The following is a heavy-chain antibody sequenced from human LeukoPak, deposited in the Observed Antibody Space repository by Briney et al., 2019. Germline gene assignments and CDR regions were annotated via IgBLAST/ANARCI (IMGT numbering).Heavy chain of an antibody. V-gene: IGHV3-69-1*01. CDR2: IGSDNKP. D-gene: IGHD3-16*01. CDR3: ARDWALAFDY. J-gene: IGHJ4*02. Sequence: GGSLRLSCEASGFTFSAYAMTWVRQAPGKGLEWVSSIGSDNKPHYSESVKGRFTISRDNAKNSLYLQMNSLRGEDAAVYYCARDWALAFDYWGQGTPVTVSS. CDR1: GFTFSAYA.